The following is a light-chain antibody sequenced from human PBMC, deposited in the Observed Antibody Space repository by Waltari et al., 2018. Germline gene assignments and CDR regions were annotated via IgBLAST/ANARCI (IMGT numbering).Light chain of an antibody. J-gene: IGKJ1*01. CDR2: DAS. Sequence: EIVLTQSPATLSLSPGDRATLSCRASQNIINFLAWYQQKPGQAPRLLSFDASKRATGIPARFSGSGSGTDFTLTISSLEPEDFAVYYCHQRRNWPGTFGQGTKVEIK. CDR3: HQRRNWPGT. V-gene: IGKV3-11*01. CDR1: QNIINF.